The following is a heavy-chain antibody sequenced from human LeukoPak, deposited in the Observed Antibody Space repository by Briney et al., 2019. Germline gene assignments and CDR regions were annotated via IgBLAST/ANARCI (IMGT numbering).Heavy chain of an antibody. Sequence: SETLSLTCTVSGDSINSLDLWSWVRQPPGKGLEWIGEIYHSGSTNYNPSLKSRVTISVDKSKNQFSLKLSSVTAADTAVYYCARSIAAAGPPGYWGQGTLVTVSS. D-gene: IGHD6-13*01. J-gene: IGHJ4*02. V-gene: IGHV4-4*02. CDR2: IYHSGST. CDR1: GDSINSLDL. CDR3: ARSIAAAGPPGY.